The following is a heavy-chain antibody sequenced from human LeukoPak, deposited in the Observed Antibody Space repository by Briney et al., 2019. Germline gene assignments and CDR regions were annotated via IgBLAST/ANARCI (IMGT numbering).Heavy chain of an antibody. Sequence: GGSLRLSCAASGFTFSSFSMNWVRQAPGKGLVWVSRINSDGSSTSYADSVKGRFTISRDNAKNTLYLQMNSLRAGDTAVYYCARDSDGSGSYPYFDYWGQGTLVTVSS. CDR1: GFTFSSFS. D-gene: IGHD3-10*01. CDR2: INSDGSST. CDR3: ARDSDGSGSYPYFDY. J-gene: IGHJ4*02. V-gene: IGHV3-74*01.